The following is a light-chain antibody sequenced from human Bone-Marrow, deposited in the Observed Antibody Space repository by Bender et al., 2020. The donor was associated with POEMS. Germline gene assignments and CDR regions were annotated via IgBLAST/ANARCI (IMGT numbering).Light chain of an antibody. CDR1: GSDVGGYNY. J-gene: IGLJ2*01. CDR3: CSYAGSYTFVI. V-gene: IGLV2-11*01. CDR2: DVS. Sequence: QSALTQPRSVSGSPGQPVTISCTGTGSDVGGYNYVSWYQQHPGKAPKLMIYDVSKRPSGVPDRFSGSKSGNTASLTISGLQAEDEATYYCCSYAGSYTFVIFGGGTKLTVL.